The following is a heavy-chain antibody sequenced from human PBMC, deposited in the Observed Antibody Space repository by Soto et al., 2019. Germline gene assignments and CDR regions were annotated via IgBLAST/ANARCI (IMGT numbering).Heavy chain of an antibody. V-gene: IGHV1-46*01. CDR1: GYTFTSYY. CDR3: ERDGRAFWPPGGFDP. D-gene: IGHD3-3*01. CDR2: INPSGGST. J-gene: IGHJ5*02. Sequence: ASVKVSCKASGYTFTSYYMHWVRQAPGQGLEWMGIINPSGGSTSYAQKFQGRVTMTRDTSTSTVYMELSSLRSEDTAVYYCERDGRAFWPPGGFDPWGQGTLVTVSS.